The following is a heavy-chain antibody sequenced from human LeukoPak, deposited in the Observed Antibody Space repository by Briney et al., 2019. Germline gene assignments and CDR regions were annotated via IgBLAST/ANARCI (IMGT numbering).Heavy chain of an antibody. CDR3: AREIRRYNWFDP. CDR1: GFTFGDYA. Sequence: GGSLRLSCTASGFTFGDYAVSWVRHAPGTGLEWVGFIRSKAYGGTTEYAASVKGRFTISRDDSKTIAYLQMNSLKTEDTAVYYCAREIRRYNWFDPWGQGTLVTVSS. CDR2: IRSKAYGGTT. V-gene: IGHV3-49*04. D-gene: IGHD3-16*01. J-gene: IGHJ5*02.